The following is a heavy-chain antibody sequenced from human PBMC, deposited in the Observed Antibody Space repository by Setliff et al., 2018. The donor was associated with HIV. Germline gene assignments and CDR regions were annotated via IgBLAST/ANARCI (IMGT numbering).Heavy chain of an antibody. Sequence: ASVKVSCKASGYTFTGYYMHWVRQAPGQGLEWMGIINPSGGSTSYAQKFQGRVTMTRDTSTSTVYMELSSLRSEDTAVYYCARWHSYYDFWSGYYRYYMDVWGKGTTVTVSS. CDR1: GYTFTGYY. CDR3: ARWHSYYDFWSGYYRYYMDV. D-gene: IGHD3-3*01. CDR2: INPSGGST. V-gene: IGHV1-46*01. J-gene: IGHJ6*03.